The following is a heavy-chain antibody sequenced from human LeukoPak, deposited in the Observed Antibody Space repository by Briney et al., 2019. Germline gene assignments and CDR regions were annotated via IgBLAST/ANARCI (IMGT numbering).Heavy chain of an antibody. CDR2: INHSGST. CDR1: GASFSGYY. D-gene: IGHD6-13*01. V-gene: IGHV4-34*01. J-gene: IGHJ4*02. CDR3: ARYRGKYSRSLPFDY. Sequence: SETLSLTCAVYGASFSGYYWSWIRQPPGKGLEWIGEINHSGSTNYNPSLKSRVTISVDTSKNQFSLKLTSVTAADTAVYYCARYRGKYSRSLPFDYWGQGTLVTVSS.